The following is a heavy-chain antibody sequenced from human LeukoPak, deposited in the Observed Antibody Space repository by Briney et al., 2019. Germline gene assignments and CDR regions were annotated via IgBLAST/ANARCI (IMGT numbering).Heavy chain of an antibody. Sequence: PSETLSLTCTVSGGSISSYYWSWIRQPPGKGLEWIGYIYYSGSTNYNPSLKSRVTISVDTSKNQFSLKLSSVTAADTAVYYCARATGSRGYTGSGPCDYWGQGTLVTVSS. CDR2: IYYSGST. D-gene: IGHD3-10*01. J-gene: IGHJ4*02. V-gene: IGHV4-59*01. CDR1: GGSISSYY. CDR3: ARATGSRGYTGSGPCDY.